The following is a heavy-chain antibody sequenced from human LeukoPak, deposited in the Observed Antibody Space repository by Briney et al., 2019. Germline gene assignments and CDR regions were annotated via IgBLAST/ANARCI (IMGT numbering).Heavy chain of an antibody. CDR3: ARGSLGSSMSSDCCPLDY. D-gene: IGHD2-2*01. J-gene: IGHJ4*02. CDR2: ISSSGTYI. Sequence: PGGSLRLSWAASGFIFSSYNMNWVRQAPGKGLEWISSISSSGTYIYYADSVKGRFTISRDNAKKSLYLQMNSLRADDTAVYYWARGSLGSSMSSDCCPLDYWGQGTPVTVSS. CDR1: GFIFSSYN. V-gene: IGHV3-21*04.